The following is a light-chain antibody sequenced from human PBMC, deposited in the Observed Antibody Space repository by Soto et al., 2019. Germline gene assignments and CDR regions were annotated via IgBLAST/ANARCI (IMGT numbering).Light chain of an antibody. CDR3: QQYESTPPT. CDR2: WAS. J-gene: IGKJ2*01. Sequence: DIVMTQSPDSLAVSLGERATINCKSSQSVLYSSNNKNYLAWYQQRPGQPPKLLIYWASTRESGVPDRFSGSGSGTDFTLTITSLQAEYETVYYCQQYESTPPTFGQGTKLEIK. V-gene: IGKV4-1*01. CDR1: QSVLYSSNNKNY.